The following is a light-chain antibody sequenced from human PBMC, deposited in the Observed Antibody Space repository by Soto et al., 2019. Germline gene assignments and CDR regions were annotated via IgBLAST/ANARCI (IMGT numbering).Light chain of an antibody. J-gene: IGKJ1*01. Sequence: DIHKIQPPSALPASVGDRVTITCRASQSISSWLAWYQQKPGKDPKVLIYDDSSLESGVPSRFSGSGSGTEFTLTISSLQPEDCAIDYCQQYNTFWTIGQGTKVDIK. V-gene: IGKV1-5*01. CDR1: QSISSW. CDR3: QQYNTFWT. CDR2: DDS.